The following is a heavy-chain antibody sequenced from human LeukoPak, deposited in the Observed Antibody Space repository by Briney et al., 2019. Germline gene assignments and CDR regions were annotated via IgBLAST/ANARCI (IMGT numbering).Heavy chain of an antibody. Sequence: ASVKVSCKASGYTFTGYYMHWVRQAPGQGLEWMGWINPNSGGTNYAQKFQGRVTMTRDTSISTAYMELSRLGSDDTAVYYCARGYYYDSSGDNWYFDLWGRGTLVTVSS. V-gene: IGHV1-2*02. CDR3: ARGYYYDSSGDNWYFDL. CDR1: GYTFTGYY. CDR2: INPNSGGT. D-gene: IGHD3-22*01. J-gene: IGHJ2*01.